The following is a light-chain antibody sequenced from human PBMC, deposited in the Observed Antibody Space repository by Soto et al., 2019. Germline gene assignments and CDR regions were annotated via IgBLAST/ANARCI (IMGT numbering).Light chain of an antibody. CDR1: SSDVGGYNY. Sequence: QSALTQPPSASGSPGHSVTISCTGTSSDVGGYNYGSWYQQHPGKAPKLMISEVSKRPTGVPDPFSGSKSGNTPFLPVSGLQAEDEADYYCSSFAGNNKLVFGGGTKLTVL. J-gene: IGLJ2*01. CDR2: EVS. CDR3: SSFAGNNKLV. V-gene: IGLV2-8*01.